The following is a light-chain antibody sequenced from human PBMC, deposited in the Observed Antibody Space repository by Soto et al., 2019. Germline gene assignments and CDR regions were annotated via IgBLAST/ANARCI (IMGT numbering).Light chain of an antibody. CDR3: QQYNNWPALT. Sequence: EIVMTQSPATLSVYRGERATLSCRASQSVSSNLAWYQQKPGQAPRLLIYGASTRATGIPARFSGSGSGTEFTLTISSLQSEDFAVYYCQQYNNWPALTFGGGTKVEIK. J-gene: IGKJ4*01. CDR1: QSVSSN. CDR2: GAS. V-gene: IGKV3D-15*01.